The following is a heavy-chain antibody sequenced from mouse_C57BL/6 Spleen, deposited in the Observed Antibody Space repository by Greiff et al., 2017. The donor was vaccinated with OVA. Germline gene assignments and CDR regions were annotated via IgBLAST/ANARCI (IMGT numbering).Heavy chain of an antibody. Sequence: EVQLQQSGPELVKPGASVKISCKASGYTFTDYYMNWVKQSHGKSLEWIGDINPNNGGTSYNQKFKGKATLTVDKSSSTAYMALRSLTSEDSTVYYCAGLRRAWFAYWGQGTLVTVSA. D-gene: IGHD2-2*01. J-gene: IGHJ3*01. CDR3: AGLRRAWFAY. CDR1: GYTFTDYY. V-gene: IGHV1-26*01. CDR2: INPNNGGT.